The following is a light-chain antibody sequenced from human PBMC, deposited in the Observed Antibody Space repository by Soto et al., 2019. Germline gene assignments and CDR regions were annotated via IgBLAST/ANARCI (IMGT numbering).Light chain of an antibody. Sequence: QSALTQPASVSGSPGQSITLSFTGTSSDVGGYNYVSWYQQHPGKAPKLMIYEVSTRPSGVSNRFSGSKSGNTASLTISGLQAEDEADYYCSSYTSSSTPYVFGTGTKVTAL. CDR2: EVS. V-gene: IGLV2-14*01. CDR1: SSDVGGYNY. CDR3: SSYTSSSTPYV. J-gene: IGLJ1*01.